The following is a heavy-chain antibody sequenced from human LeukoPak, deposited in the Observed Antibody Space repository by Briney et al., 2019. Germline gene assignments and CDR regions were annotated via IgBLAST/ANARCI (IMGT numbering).Heavy chain of an antibody. CDR3: ASPWDIVVVPASAGDAFDI. Sequence: GSLRLSCAASGFTFSSYWMHWIRQPPGKGLEWIGSIYYSGSTYYNPSLKSRVTISVDTSKNQFSLKLSSVTAADTAVYYCASPWDIVVVPASAGDAFDIWGQGTMVTVSS. CDR2: IYYSGST. V-gene: IGHV4-39*01. D-gene: IGHD2-2*01. CDR1: GFTFSSYW. J-gene: IGHJ3*02.